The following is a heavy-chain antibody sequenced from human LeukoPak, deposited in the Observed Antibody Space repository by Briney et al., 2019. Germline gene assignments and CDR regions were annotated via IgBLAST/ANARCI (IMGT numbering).Heavy chain of an antibody. CDR3: ARHPYSGSYHFDY. V-gene: IGHV1-2*02. Sequence: ASVKVSCTASGYTFTGYYMHWVRQAPGQGLEWMGWINPNSGGTNSAQKFQGRVTMTRDTSISTAYMELSRLTSDDTAVYYCARHPYSGSYHFDYWGQGTLVTVSS. CDR1: GYTFTGYY. CDR2: INPNSGGT. D-gene: IGHD1-26*01. J-gene: IGHJ4*02.